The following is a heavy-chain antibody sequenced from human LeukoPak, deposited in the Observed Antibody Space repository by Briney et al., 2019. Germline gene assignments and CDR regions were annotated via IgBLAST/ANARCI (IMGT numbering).Heavy chain of an antibody. J-gene: IGHJ4*02. V-gene: IGHV3-53*01. CDR1: GFTVNNNY. D-gene: IGHD2-21*02. Sequence: GGSLRLSCAASGFTVNNNYMSWVRQAPGKGLEWVSVIYSSGSTYYADSVKGRFTISRDISKNSLYLQMTSLRAEDTAVYYCARAVTVVTAIHDWGQGTLVTVSS. CDR2: IYSSGST. CDR3: ARAVTVVTAIHD.